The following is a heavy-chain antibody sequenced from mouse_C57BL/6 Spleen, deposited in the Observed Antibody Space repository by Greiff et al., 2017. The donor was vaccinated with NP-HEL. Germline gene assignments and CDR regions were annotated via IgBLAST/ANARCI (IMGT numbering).Heavy chain of an antibody. CDR2: IYPGDGDT. Sequence: VKLVESGPELVKPGASVKISCKASGYAFSSSWMNWVKQRPGKGLEWIGRIYPGDGDTNYNGKFKGKATLTADKASSTAYMQLSSLTSEDSAVYFCARDYYGSSYYAMDYWGQGTSVTVSS. CDR1: GYAFSSSW. J-gene: IGHJ4*01. D-gene: IGHD1-1*01. V-gene: IGHV1-82*01. CDR3: ARDYYGSSYYAMDY.